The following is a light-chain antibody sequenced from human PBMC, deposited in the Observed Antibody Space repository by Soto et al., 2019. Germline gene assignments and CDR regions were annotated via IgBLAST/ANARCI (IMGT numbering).Light chain of an antibody. V-gene: IGKV1-27*01. CDR1: HDINNF. CDR3: QKYDSVPQT. Sequence: GDKVTITCRASHDINNFLAWYHQKAGEVPKLLMYDASTLQSGASSRFSGSGSGTIFTLTISSLQPEDVGSYHCQKYDSVPQTFGQGTKVEVK. CDR2: DAS. J-gene: IGKJ1*01.